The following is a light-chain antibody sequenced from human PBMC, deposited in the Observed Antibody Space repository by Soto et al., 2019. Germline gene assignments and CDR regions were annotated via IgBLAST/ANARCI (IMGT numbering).Light chain of an antibody. CDR1: QSVSTS. J-gene: IGKJ1*01. CDR2: DAS. CDR3: QVRDVWPT. V-gene: IGKV3-11*01. Sequence: IVLTQAPATQSLSPGERAALSCRASQSVSTSLAWYQHKPGQAPRLIIYDASKRAPGLPARFSGSGSGTDFTLTISSLEPEDFAVYYCQVRDVWPTFGQGTKVEIK.